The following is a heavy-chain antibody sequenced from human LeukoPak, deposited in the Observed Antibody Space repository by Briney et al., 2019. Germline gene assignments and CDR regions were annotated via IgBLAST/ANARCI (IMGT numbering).Heavy chain of an antibody. Sequence: GGSLRLSCAASGFTFSSYWMHWVRHAPGKGLVWVSRINSDGSSTSYADSVKGRFTISRDNAKNTLYLQMNSLRAEDTAVYYCARETVTTVTNAFDIWGQGTMVTVSS. V-gene: IGHV3-74*01. J-gene: IGHJ3*02. CDR3: ARETVTTVTNAFDI. CDR1: GFTFSSYW. CDR2: INSDGSST. D-gene: IGHD4-17*01.